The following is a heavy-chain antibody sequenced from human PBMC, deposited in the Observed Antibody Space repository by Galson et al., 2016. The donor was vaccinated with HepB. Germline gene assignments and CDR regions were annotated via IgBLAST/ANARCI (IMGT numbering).Heavy chain of an antibody. CDR3: AKYPEGDYRHFED. Sequence: SLRLSCAASGFRFTSYVMSWVRQPPGKGLEWLSSIRGCGFGTFEADSVKGRFTISRDNSRNTVYLHLNRVTAEDAGLYFCAKYPEGDYRHFEDWGQGTLVTVSS. J-gene: IGHJ4*02. CDR2: IRGCGFGT. CDR1: GFRFTSYV. V-gene: IGHV3-23*01. D-gene: IGHD3-16*01.